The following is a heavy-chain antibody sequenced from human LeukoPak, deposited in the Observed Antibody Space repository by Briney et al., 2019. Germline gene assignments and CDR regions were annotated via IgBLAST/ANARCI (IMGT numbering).Heavy chain of an antibody. D-gene: IGHD2-2*02. J-gene: IGHJ6*02. CDR3: ARDQVLGAPATIRGYYYYYGMDV. V-gene: IGHV3-21*01. CDR2: IITSSGYT. Sequence: GGSLRLSCAASGFSISSHGMGWVRQAPGKGLEWVSSIITSSGYTYYADSVKGRLTISRDNAKNSLFLQINSLRAEDTALYYCARDQVLGAPATIRGYYYYYGMDVWGQGTTVTVSS. CDR1: GFSISSHG.